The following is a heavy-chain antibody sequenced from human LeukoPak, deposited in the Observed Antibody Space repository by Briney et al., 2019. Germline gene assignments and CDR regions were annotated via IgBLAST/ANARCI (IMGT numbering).Heavy chain of an antibody. Sequence: GGSLRLSCAASGFTFSSQWMSWVRQAPGKGLEWVANVNQGGTGKYYVDSVKGRFTISRDNAENSLYLQMNNLRAEDTAVYYCARDADYDSSGYLDYWGQGTLVTVSS. CDR1: GFTFSSQW. D-gene: IGHD3-22*01. CDR2: VNQGGTGK. V-gene: IGHV3-7*01. J-gene: IGHJ4*02. CDR3: ARDADYDSSGYLDY.